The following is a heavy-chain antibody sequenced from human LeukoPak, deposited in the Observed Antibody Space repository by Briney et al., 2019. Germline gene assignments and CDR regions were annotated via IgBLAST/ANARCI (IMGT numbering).Heavy chain of an antibody. J-gene: IGHJ3*02. CDR3: ARDESPRVTIFGVTKEGAFDI. D-gene: IGHD3-3*01. CDR2: ISSSSSYI. Sequence: GGSLRLSCAASGFTFSSYSMNWVRQAPGKGLEWVSSISSSSSYIYYADSVKGRFAISRDNAKNSLYLQMNSLRAEDTAVYYCARDESPRVTIFGVTKEGAFDIWGQGTIVTVSS. V-gene: IGHV3-21*01. CDR1: GFTFSSYS.